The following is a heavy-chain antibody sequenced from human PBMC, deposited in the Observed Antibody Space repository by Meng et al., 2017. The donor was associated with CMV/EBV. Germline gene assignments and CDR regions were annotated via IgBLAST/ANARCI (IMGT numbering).Heavy chain of an antibody. CDR1: GFTFDDYG. V-gene: IGHV3-20*04. J-gene: IGHJ5*02. Sequence: GESLKISCAASGFTFDDYGMSWVRQAPGKGLEWVSGINWNGGSTGYADSVKGRFTISRDNSKNTLYLQMNSLRAEDTAVYYCARERRDISWFDPWGQGTLVTVSS. D-gene: IGHD2-15*01. CDR2: INWNGGST. CDR3: ARERRDISWFDP.